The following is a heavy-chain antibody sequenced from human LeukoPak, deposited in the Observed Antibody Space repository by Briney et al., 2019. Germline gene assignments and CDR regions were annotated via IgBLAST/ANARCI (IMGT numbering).Heavy chain of an antibody. Sequence: AGGSLRLSCAASGFTFSNAWMSWVRQAPGKGLEWVGRVKSKTDGETTDYAAPVKGRFTISRDDSKDTLYLQMNSLKTEDTAVYYCTTATDMFYFGSGSPSVDYWGQGTLVTVSS. CDR3: TTATDMFYFGSGSPSVDY. V-gene: IGHV3-15*01. D-gene: IGHD3-10*01. CDR1: GFTFSNAW. CDR2: VKSKTDGETT. J-gene: IGHJ4*02.